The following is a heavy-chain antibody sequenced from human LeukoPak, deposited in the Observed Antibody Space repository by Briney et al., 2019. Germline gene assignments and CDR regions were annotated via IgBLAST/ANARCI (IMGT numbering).Heavy chain of an antibody. V-gene: IGHV1-2*02. J-gene: IGHJ4*02. CDR3: ARSEPPGIMVATLPTDY. D-gene: IGHD5-12*01. CDR2: INPNSGGT. CDR1: GYTFTGYY. Sequence: ASVKVSCKASGYTFTGYYMHWVRQAPGQGLEWMGWINPNSGGTNYAQKFQGRVTMTRDTSISTAYMELSRLRSDDTAVYYCARSEPPGIMVATLPTDYWGQGTLVTVSS.